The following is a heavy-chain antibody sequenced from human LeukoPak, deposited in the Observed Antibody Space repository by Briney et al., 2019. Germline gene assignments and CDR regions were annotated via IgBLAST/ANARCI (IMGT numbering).Heavy chain of an antibody. CDR3: ARDQEGFDY. CDR2: IYPRDGST. CDR1: GYTFTSNY. V-gene: IGHV1-46*01. J-gene: IGHJ4*02. Sequence: ASVTVSCKASGYTFTSNYIHWVRQAPGQGLEWMGMIYPRDGSTSYAQKFQGRVTVTRDTSSSTVHMELSGLRSEDTAVYYCARDQEGFDYWGQGTLVTVSS.